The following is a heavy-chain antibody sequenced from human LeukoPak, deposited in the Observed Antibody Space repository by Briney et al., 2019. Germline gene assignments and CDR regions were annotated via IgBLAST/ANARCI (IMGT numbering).Heavy chain of an antibody. CDR2: TNPNSGNT. Sequence: ASVKVSCKASGYTYTSYDINWVRQATGQGLEWMGWTNPNSGNTGYAQKFQGRVTMTRNTSISTAYMELSSLRSEDTTVYYCARGQEWWTPEMYYYGSGSYYTENDYWGQGTLVTVSS. D-gene: IGHD3-10*01. CDR1: GYTYTSYD. V-gene: IGHV1-8*01. J-gene: IGHJ4*02. CDR3: ARGQEWWTPEMYYYGSGSYYTENDY.